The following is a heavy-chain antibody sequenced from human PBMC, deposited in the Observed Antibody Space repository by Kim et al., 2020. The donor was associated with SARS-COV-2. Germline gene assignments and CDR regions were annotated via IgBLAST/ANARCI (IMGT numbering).Heavy chain of an antibody. CDR3: AGDLSLLWFEEENPAPPYYYYGMDV. CDR2: INHSGST. CDR1: GGSFSGYY. D-gene: IGHD3-10*01. Sequence: SETLSLTCAVYGGSFSGYYWSWIRQPPGKGLEWIGEINHSGSTNYNPSLKSRVTISVDTSKNQFSLKLSSVTAADTAVYYCAGDLSLLWFEEENPAPPYYYYGMDVWGQGTTVTVSS. V-gene: IGHV4-34*01. J-gene: IGHJ6*02.